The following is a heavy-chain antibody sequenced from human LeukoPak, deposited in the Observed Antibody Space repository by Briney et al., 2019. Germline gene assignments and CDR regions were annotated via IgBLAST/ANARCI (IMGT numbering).Heavy chain of an antibody. CDR1: GGSISSDSYY. D-gene: IGHD3-10*01. Sequence: PSETLSLTCTVSGGSISSDSYYWGWIRPPPGEGLGWVGSIYYSGSTYNNPSLKSRVTISVDTSKNQFSLKLTSVTAADTSMYYCVRRAYGSGSYPADYWGQGTLVTVSS. CDR2: IYYSGST. CDR3: VRRAYGSGSYPADY. V-gene: IGHV4-39*01. J-gene: IGHJ4*02.